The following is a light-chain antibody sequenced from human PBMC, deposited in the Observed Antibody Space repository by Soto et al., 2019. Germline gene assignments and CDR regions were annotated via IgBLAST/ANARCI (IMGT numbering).Light chain of an antibody. Sequence: ETVLTQSPGTLSLSPGERATLSCRASQRVTKRYLAWFQQKPGQAPRRLIFGALRKATGIPDRFSDSGAGTEFTPTISRMESEDFAEYYCQQYATSQWTFGQGTIMEVK. CDR3: QQYATSQWT. V-gene: IGKV3-20*01. CDR1: QRVTKRY. CDR2: GAL. J-gene: IGKJ1*01.